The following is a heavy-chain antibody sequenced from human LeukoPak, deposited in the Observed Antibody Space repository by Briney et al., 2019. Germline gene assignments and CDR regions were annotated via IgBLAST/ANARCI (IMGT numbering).Heavy chain of an antibody. Sequence: GRSLRLSCAASGFTFDDYAMHWVRQAPGKGLEWVSGISWNSGSIGYADSVKGRFTISRDNAKNSLYLQMNSLRAEDTAVYYCARVSIKVDAFDIWGQGTMVTVSS. CDR2: ISWNSGSI. CDR1: GFTFDDYA. V-gene: IGHV3-9*01. D-gene: IGHD2-21*01. CDR3: ARVSIKVDAFDI. J-gene: IGHJ3*02.